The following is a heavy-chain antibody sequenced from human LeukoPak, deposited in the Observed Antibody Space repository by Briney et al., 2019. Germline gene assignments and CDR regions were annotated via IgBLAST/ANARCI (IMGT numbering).Heavy chain of an antibody. J-gene: IGHJ6*02. CDR2: IIPILGIA. V-gene: IGHV1-69*04. CDR3: ASRVAVAGIGRWNYYYYGMDV. D-gene: IGHD6-19*01. Sequence: ASVKVSCKASGGTFSSYAISWVRQAPGQGLEWMGRIIPILGIANYAQKFQGRVTITADKSTSTAYMELSSLRSEDTAVYYCASRVAVAGIGRWNYYYYGMDVWGQGTTVTVSS. CDR1: GGTFSSYA.